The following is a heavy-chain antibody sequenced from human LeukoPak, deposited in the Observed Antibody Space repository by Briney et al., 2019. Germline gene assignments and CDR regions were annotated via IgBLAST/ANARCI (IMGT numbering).Heavy chain of an antibody. J-gene: IGHJ4*02. CDR2: IVLGSGNT. D-gene: IGHD1-1*01. V-gene: IGHV1-58*02. Sequence: SVKVSCKASGFTFTSSAMQWVRQARGQRLEWIGWIVLGSGNTNYAQKFQERVTITRDMSTSTAYMELSSLRSEDTAVYYCAAEPPNRNLGGYWGQGTLVTASS. CDR3: AAEPPNRNLGGY. CDR1: GFTFTSSA.